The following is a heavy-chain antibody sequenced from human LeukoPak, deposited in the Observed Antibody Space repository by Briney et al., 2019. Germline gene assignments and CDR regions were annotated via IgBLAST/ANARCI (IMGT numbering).Heavy chain of an antibody. V-gene: IGHV4-59*01. CDR1: GGSNSGNY. J-gene: IGHJ6*02. CDR3: ARSPDTVVVPAASPGYYYGMDV. D-gene: IGHD2-2*01. Sequence: SETLSLTCAVSGGSNSGNYWSWIRQPPGKGLEWLGYIYYIGSTNYNPSLKSRVTMSVDTSKNQFSLKLNSVTAADTAVYYCARSPDTVVVPAASPGYYYGMDVWGQGTTVTVSS. CDR2: IYYIGST.